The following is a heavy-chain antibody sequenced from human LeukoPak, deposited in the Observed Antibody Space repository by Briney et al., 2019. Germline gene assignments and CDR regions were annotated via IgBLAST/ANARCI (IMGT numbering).Heavy chain of an antibody. CDR2: ISAYNGNT. Sequence: GASVRVSSKASGYTFNTYGINWARQAPGQGLEWMGWISAYNGNTNYAQNFQGRVTLTTDTSTSTAYMELTSLRSDDTAVYYCARDGRQWVPLNWFNPWGQGTLVTVSS. V-gene: IGHV1-18*04. CDR1: GYTFNTYG. J-gene: IGHJ5*02. CDR3: ARDGRQWVPLNWFNP. D-gene: IGHD6-19*01.